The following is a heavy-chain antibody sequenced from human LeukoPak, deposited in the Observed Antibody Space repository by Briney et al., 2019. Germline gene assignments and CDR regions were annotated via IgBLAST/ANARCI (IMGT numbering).Heavy chain of an antibody. V-gene: IGHV3-30-3*01. Sequence: PGRSLRLSCAASGFTFDSYAMHWVRQAPGKGLEWVAVISKDGSDKYYPGSVRGRFTISRDNSKNTIYLQMDSLRAEDTAIYYCARDYWWNYDYWGQGTLVTVSS. J-gene: IGHJ4*02. CDR2: ISKDGSDK. CDR3: ARDYWWNYDY. CDR1: GFTFDSYA. D-gene: IGHD1-7*01.